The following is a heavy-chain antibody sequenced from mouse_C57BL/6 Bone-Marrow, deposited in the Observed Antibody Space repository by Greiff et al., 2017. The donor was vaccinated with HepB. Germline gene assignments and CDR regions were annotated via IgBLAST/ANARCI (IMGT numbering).Heavy chain of an antibody. Sequence: EVNLVESGGGLVQPGGSLKLSCAASGFTFSDYYMYWVRQTPEKRLEWVAYISNGGGSTYYPDTVKGRFTISRDNAKNTLYLQMSRLKSEDTAMYYCARHGYYGSSCYAMDYWGQGTSVTVSS. CDR3: ARHGYYGSSCYAMDY. V-gene: IGHV5-12*01. D-gene: IGHD1-1*01. CDR1: GFTFSDYY. J-gene: IGHJ4*01. CDR2: ISNGGGST.